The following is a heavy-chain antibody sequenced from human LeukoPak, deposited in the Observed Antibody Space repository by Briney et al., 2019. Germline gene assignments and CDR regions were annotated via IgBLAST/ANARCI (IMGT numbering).Heavy chain of an antibody. J-gene: IGHJ4*02. CDR3: VRDLARPNYDS. CDR2: IYSDGTT. CDR1: GFTVDSAY. V-gene: IGHV3-66*01. Sequence: GGSLRLSCAASGFTVDSAYMTWVRQGPGKGLEWVSAIYSDGTTYYADSVKDRFTISRDNSKNTVYLQMNSLRVEDTAVYSCVRDLARPNYDSWGQGTLVSVSS.